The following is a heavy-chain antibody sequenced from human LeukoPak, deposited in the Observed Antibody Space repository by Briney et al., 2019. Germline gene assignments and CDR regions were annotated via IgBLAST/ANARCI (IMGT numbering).Heavy chain of an antibody. CDR1: GYTFTSYG. Sequence: ASVKVSCKASGYTFTSYGISWVRQAPGQGLEWMGWISAYNGNTNYAQKLQGRVTMTTDTSTSTAYMELRSLRSDDTAVYYRARPNYDSSGHNWFDPWGQGTLVTVSS. V-gene: IGHV1-18*01. D-gene: IGHD3-22*01. CDR2: ISAYNGNT. CDR3: ARPNYDSSGHNWFDP. J-gene: IGHJ5*02.